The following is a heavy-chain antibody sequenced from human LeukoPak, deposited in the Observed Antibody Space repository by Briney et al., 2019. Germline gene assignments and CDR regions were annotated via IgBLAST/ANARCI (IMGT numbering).Heavy chain of an antibody. D-gene: IGHD3-10*01. J-gene: IGHJ3*02. CDR3: ARELYGSGSYADAFDI. V-gene: IGHV3-48*03. CDR2: ISSSGSTI. CDR1: GFTFSSYE. Sequence: GGSLRLSCAASGFTFSSYEMNWVRQAPGKGLEWVSYISSSGSTIYYADSVKGRFTISRDNAKNSLYLQMNSLRAEDTAVYYCARELYGSGSYADAFDIWGQGTMVTVSS.